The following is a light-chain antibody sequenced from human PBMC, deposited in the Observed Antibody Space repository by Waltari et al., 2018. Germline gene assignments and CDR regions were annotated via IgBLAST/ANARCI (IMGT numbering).Light chain of an antibody. CDR2: AAS. Sequence: DIQMTQSPSSLSASVGDTVTITCRASQGISNSLAWYQQKPGDAPKLLLSAASRLESGVPSRFSGSGSGTDYTLTISRLQPEDLATYFCQLYYGDSLTFGGGTKVEIK. V-gene: IGKV1-NL1*01. J-gene: IGKJ4*01. CDR3: QLYYGDSLT. CDR1: QGISNS.